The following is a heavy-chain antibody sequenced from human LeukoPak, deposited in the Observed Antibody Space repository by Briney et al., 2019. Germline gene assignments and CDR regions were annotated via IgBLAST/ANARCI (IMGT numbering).Heavy chain of an antibody. Sequence: SETLSLTCAVYGGSFSGYYWSWIRQPPGMGLEWIGEINHSGSTNYNPSLKSRVTISVDTSKNQFSLKLSSVTAADTAVYYCARGPRIAVAGIWGQGTLVTVSS. D-gene: IGHD6-19*01. CDR2: INHSGST. CDR1: GGSFSGYY. CDR3: ARGPRIAVAGI. V-gene: IGHV4-34*01. J-gene: IGHJ4*02.